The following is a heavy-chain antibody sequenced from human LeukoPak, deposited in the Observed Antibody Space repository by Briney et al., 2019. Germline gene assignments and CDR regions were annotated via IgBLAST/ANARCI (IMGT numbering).Heavy chain of an antibody. J-gene: IGHJ4*02. Sequence: GGSLRLSCAASGFTFSSYAMHWVRQAPGKGLEWVAVISYDGSNKYYADSVKGRFTISRDNSKNTLYLQMNSLRAEDTAVYYCARVNDPRVVVVVFDYWGQGTLVTVSS. V-gene: IGHV3-30-3*01. CDR3: ARVNDPRVVVVVFDY. D-gene: IGHD3-22*01. CDR2: ISYDGSNK. CDR1: GFTFSSYA.